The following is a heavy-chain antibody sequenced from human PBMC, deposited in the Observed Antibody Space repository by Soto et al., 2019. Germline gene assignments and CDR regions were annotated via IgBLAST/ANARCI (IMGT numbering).Heavy chain of an antibody. Sequence: GGSLRLSCAASGFTFSSYWMSWVRQAPGKGLEWVANIKQDGSEKYYVDPVKGRITISRDNAKNSLYLQMNSLRAEDTAVYYCARDLIAVAGTFDYWGQGTLVTVSS. CDR1: GFTFSSYW. J-gene: IGHJ4*02. D-gene: IGHD6-19*01. CDR3: ARDLIAVAGTFDY. CDR2: IKQDGSEK. V-gene: IGHV3-7*01.